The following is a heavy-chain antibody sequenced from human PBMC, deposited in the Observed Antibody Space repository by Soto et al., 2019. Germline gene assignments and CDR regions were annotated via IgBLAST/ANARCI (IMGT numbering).Heavy chain of an antibody. CDR3: ARDPTSGTMYYYDY. CDR1: GFTFSTYS. Sequence: EVQLVESGGGLVKPGGSLRLSCAASGFTFSTYSMNWVRQAPGKGLEWVSFISTSSSYIYYADSVKGRFTISRDNAKNSLYLQMNSLRAEDTAVYYCARDPTSGTMYYYDYWGQGTLVTVSS. J-gene: IGHJ4*02. V-gene: IGHV3-21*01. D-gene: IGHD1-1*01. CDR2: ISTSSSYI.